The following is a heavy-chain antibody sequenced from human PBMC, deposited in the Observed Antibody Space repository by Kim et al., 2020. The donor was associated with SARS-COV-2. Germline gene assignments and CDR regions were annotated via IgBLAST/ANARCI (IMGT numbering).Heavy chain of an antibody. J-gene: IGHJ5*02. CDR3: AIRVTRSPGS. V-gene: IGHV3-23*01. CDR1: GFIFSSYS. D-gene: IGHD2-21*02. Sequence: GGSLRLSCAASGFIFSSYSISWVRQAPGKGLEWVSDISADSRTSYADSVRGRFTISRDNSKNTLYLQLNSLGAEDTAVYYCAIRVTRSPGSWGQGTLVTGS. CDR2: ISADSRT.